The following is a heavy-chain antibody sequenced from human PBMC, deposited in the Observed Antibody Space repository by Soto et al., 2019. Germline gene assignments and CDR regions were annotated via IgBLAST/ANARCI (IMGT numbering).Heavy chain of an antibody. V-gene: IGHV1-3*01. J-gene: IGHJ5*02. CDR2: INAGNGNT. Sequence: ASVKVSCKASGYTFTSYAMHWVRQAPGQRLEWMGWINAGNGNTKYSQKFQGRVTITRDTSASTAYMELSSLRSEDTAVYYCAKDTGLDDITYYDILTGHNWFDPWGQGTLVTVSS. CDR3: AKDTGLDDITYYDILTGHNWFDP. CDR1: GYTFTSYA. D-gene: IGHD3-9*01.